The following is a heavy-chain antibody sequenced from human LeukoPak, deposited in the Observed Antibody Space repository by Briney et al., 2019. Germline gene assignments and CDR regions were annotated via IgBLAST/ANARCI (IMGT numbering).Heavy chain of an antibody. J-gene: IGHJ3*02. CDR1: GFTFSSYI. CDR2: INSSSSYI. Sequence: GGSLRLSCAASGFTFSSYIMNWVRQAPGKGLEWVSSINSSSSYIYYADSVKGRFNISRDNAKNSLYLQMNSLRAEDTAVYYCARDPPLLDAFDIWGEGTMVTVSS. CDR3: ARDPPLLDAFDI. V-gene: IGHV3-21*01.